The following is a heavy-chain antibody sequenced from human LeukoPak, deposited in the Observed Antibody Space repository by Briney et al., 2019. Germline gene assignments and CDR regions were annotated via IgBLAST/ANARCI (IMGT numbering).Heavy chain of an antibody. D-gene: IGHD3-3*01. CDR3: ARGPTLRFFDY. CDR1: GGSLGSNY. V-gene: IGHV4-4*07. Sequence: SETLSLTCTISGGSLGSNYWSRIRQPDGKGLEWIGRIHASGTTNYDPSLKRRVTMSVDTSKNQFSLKLKSVTAADTAVYYCARGPTLRFFDYWGQGTLVTVSS. CDR2: IHASGTT. J-gene: IGHJ4*02.